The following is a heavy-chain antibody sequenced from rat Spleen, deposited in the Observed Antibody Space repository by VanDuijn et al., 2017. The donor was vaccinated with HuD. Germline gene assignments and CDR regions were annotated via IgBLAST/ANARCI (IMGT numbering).Heavy chain of an antibody. V-gene: IGHV5-25*01. Sequence: EVQLVESGGGSVQPGRSLKLSCAASGFSFSDYHMTWVRQAPTKGLEWVASISYDGDYTYYRDSVKGRFTISRDNAKSTLYLQMDSLRSEDTATYYCARRGPDWYFDFWGPGTMVTVSS. CDR1: GFSFSDYH. CDR2: ISYDGDYT. CDR3: ARRGPDWYFDF. J-gene: IGHJ1*01.